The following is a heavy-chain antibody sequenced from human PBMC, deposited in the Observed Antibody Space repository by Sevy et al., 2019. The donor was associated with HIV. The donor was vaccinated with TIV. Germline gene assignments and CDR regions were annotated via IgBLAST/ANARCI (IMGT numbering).Heavy chain of an antibody. Sequence: SETLSLTCTVSGGSITSYYWSWIRQPPGKGLEWIGYIYYSGNTNYNPSLKSQVTISVDTSKNQFSLKLSSVTAADTALYYCARDLNYGDRGAIDIWGQGTMVTVSS. V-gene: IGHV4-59*13. J-gene: IGHJ3*02. CDR2: IYYSGNT. CDR3: ARDLNYGDRGAIDI. CDR1: GGSITSYY. D-gene: IGHD4-17*01.